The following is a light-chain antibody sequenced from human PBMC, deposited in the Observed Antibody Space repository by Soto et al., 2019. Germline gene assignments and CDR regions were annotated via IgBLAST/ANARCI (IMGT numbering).Light chain of an antibody. Sequence: DIPMTQSPSSLSASVGDRVTITCQASQDISNYLNWYQQKPGKAPKLLIYDASNLETGVPSRFSGSGSGKHFTFTISSLQPEDIATYYCQQYDNLSSTFGPGTKVDIK. V-gene: IGKV1-33*01. CDR1: QDISNY. CDR2: DAS. CDR3: QQYDNLSST. J-gene: IGKJ3*01.